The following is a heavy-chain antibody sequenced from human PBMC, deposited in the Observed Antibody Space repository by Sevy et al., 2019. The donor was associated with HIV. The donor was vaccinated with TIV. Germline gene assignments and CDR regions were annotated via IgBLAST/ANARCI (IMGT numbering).Heavy chain of an antibody. CDR1: GGSFSGYY. Sequence: SETLSLTCAVYGGSFSGYYWSWIRQPPGKGLEWIGEINHSGSTNYNPSLKSRVTISVDTSKNQFSLKLSSVTAADTAVYYCARGLRVQQLVPAGFDPWGQGTPVTVSS. CDR3: ARGLRVQQLVPAGFDP. J-gene: IGHJ5*02. CDR2: INHSGST. V-gene: IGHV4-34*01. D-gene: IGHD6-13*01.